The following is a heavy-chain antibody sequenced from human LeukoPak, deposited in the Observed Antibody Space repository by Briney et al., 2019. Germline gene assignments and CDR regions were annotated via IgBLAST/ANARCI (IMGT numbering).Heavy chain of an antibody. CDR3: TVASSGTGLDY. D-gene: IGHD6-13*01. Sequence: ASVKVSCKASGYTFSSYGMNWVRQAPGQGLEWMGWINTNTGNPTYAQGFTGRFVFSLDTSVSTAYLQISSLKAEDTAVYYCTVASSGTGLDYWGQGTLVTVSS. CDR1: GYTFSSYG. J-gene: IGHJ4*02. CDR2: INTNTGNP. V-gene: IGHV7-4-1*02.